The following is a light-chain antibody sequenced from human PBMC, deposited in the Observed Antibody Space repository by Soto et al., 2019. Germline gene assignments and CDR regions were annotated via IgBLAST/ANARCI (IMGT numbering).Light chain of an antibody. V-gene: IGLV2-14*01. J-gene: IGLJ3*02. Sequence: QSVLTQPASVSGSPGQSITISCTGSSSDVGAYKYVSWFQQHPDKAPKLLIHEVSNRPSGVSNRFSGSTSGNTASLTISGLQAEDEADYYCTSFKNSDTWVFGGGTKLTVL. CDR2: EVS. CDR1: SSDVGAYKY. CDR3: TSFKNSDTWV.